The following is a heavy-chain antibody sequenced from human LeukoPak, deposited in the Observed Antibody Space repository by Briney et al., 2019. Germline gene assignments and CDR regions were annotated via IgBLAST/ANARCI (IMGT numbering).Heavy chain of an antibody. Sequence: GTSLRLSCAASGFTFSNYGMHWVRQAPGKGLEWVAVIWYDGSDKYYADSVKGRFTISRDNSKNTLYPQMNSLRAEDTAVYYCARDGVGSSGSYDFWGQGTLVTVSS. CDR2: IWYDGSDK. J-gene: IGHJ4*02. CDR3: ARDGVGSSGSYDF. CDR1: GFTFSNYG. D-gene: IGHD6-19*01. V-gene: IGHV3-33*01.